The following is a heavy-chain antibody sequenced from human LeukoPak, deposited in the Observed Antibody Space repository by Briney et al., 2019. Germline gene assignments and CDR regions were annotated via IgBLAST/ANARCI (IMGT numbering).Heavy chain of an antibody. J-gene: IGHJ2*01. D-gene: IGHD1-26*01. CDR3: ARSKRRYSGSYPPASYWYFDL. CDR2: INPSGGST. CDR1: GYTFTSYY. Sequence: ASVKVSCKASGYTFTSYYMHWVRQAPGQGLEWMGIINPSGGSTSYAQKFQGRVTMTTDTSTSTAYMELRSLRSDDTAVYYCARSKRRYSGSYPPASYWYFDLWGRGTLVTVSS. V-gene: IGHV1-46*01.